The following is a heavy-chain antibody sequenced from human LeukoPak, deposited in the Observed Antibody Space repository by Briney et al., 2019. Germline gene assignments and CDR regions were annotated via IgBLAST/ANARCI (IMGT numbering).Heavy chain of an antibody. V-gene: IGHV4-39*01. D-gene: IGHD6-13*01. CDR3: ARRVSGYSSSWYGRYFDY. CDR1: GGSISRSSYY. CDR2: IYYSGST. Sequence: SETLSLTCTVSGGSISRSSYYWGWIRQPPGKGLEWIGSIYYSGSTYYNPSPKSRVTISVDTSKNQFSLKLSSVTAADTAVYYCARRVSGYSSSWYGRYFDYWGQGTLVTVSS. J-gene: IGHJ4*02.